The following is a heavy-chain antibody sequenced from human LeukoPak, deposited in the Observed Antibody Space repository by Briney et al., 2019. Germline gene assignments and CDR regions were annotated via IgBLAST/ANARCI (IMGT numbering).Heavy chain of an antibody. D-gene: IGHD3-22*01. Sequence: SETLSLTCTVSGYSISSGYYWGWIRQPPGKGLEWIGSIYHSGSTYYNPSLKSRVTISVDTSKNQFSLKLSSVTAADTAVYYCARAGISTMIVVATHLNWFDPWGQGTLVTVSS. V-gene: IGHV4-38-2*02. CDR2: IYHSGST. J-gene: IGHJ5*02. CDR3: ARAGISTMIVVATHLNWFDP. CDR1: GYSISSGYY.